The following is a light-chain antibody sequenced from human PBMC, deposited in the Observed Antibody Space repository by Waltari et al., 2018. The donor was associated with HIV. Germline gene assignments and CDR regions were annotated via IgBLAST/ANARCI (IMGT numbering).Light chain of an antibody. V-gene: IGLV3-1*01. J-gene: IGLJ1*01. Sequence: SYELTQPPSVSVSPGQTATIPCSGDQLPNQSIWWYQQRSGQSPVLVIYQDSKRPPGIPERFSGSNSGHTATLTISGTQTVDEADYYCQTWDNNFYVFGSGTKVTVL. CDR2: QDS. CDR1: QLPNQS. CDR3: QTWDNNFYV.